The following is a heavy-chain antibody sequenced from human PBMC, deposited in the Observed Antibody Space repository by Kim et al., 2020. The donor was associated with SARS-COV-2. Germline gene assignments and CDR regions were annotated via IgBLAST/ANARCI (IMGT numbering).Heavy chain of an antibody. J-gene: IGHJ4*02. CDR3: ARDSDGSGSPFDY. CDR2: ISYDGSNK. Sequence: GSLRLSCAASGFTFSSYAMHWVRQAPGKGLEWVAVISYDGSNKYYADSVKGRFTISRDNSKNTLYLQMNSLRAEDTAVYYCARDSDGSGSPFDYWGQGT. D-gene: IGHD3-10*01. CDR1: GFTFSSYA. V-gene: IGHV3-30*04.